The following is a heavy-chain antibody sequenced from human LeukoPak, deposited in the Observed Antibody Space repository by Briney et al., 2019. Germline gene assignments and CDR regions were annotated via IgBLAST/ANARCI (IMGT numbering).Heavy chain of an antibody. J-gene: IGHJ6*03. D-gene: IGHD2-21*02. CDR2: IRYDGSNK. CDR1: GFTFSSYG. V-gene: IGHV3-30*02. Sequence: PGGSLRLSCAASGFTFSSYGMHWVRQAPGKGLEWVAFIRYDGSNKYYADSVKGRFTISRDNSKNTLYLQMNSLRAEDTAVYYCADNPPNPTPRETPRDSTYYYYYYYMDVWGKGTTVTISS. CDR3: ADNPPNPTPRETPRDSTYYYYYYYMDV.